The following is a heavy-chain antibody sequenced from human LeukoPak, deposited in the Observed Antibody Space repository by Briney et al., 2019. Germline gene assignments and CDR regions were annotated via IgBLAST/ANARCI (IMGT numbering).Heavy chain of an antibody. CDR2: ISAGGGT. CDR1: GFTLSSYA. Sequence: GGSLRLSCAVSGFTLSSYAMNWVRQAPGKGLEWVSVISAGGGTYYADSVKGRFTISRDISKNTLYLQMNSLRADDTAVYYCAKDLTVTTLGYFQHWGQGTLVTVSS. CDR3: AKDLTVTTLGYFQH. V-gene: IGHV3-23*01. J-gene: IGHJ1*01. D-gene: IGHD4-17*01.